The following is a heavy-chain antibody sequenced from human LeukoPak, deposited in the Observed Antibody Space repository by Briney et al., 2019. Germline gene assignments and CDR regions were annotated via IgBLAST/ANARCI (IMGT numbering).Heavy chain of an antibody. CDR3: ARGWDYDSGGRPTAYVY. J-gene: IGHJ4*02. Sequence: GSSVKVSCKASGGTFNRYAISWVQQAPGQGLEWMGGIIPLFGTANYAQKFQDKVTITADESTSTAYMELRSLRSEDTAVYYCARGWDYDSGGRPTAYVYWGQGTLVTVSS. D-gene: IGHD3-22*01. CDR1: GGTFNRYA. CDR2: IIPLFGTA. V-gene: IGHV1-69*01.